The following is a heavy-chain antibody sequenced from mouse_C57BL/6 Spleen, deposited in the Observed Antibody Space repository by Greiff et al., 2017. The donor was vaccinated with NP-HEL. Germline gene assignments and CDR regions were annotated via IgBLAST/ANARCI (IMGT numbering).Heavy chain of an antibody. V-gene: IGHV1-15*01. D-gene: IGHD3-1*01. CDR3: RGTAQAFYYAMDY. CDR1: GYTFTDYE. CDR2: IDPETGGT. J-gene: IGHJ4*01. Sequence: VKLVESGAELVRPGASVTLSCKASGYTFTDYEMHWVKQTPVHGLEWIGAIDPETGGTAYNQKFKGKAILTADKSSSTAYMELRSLTSEDSAVYYCRGTAQAFYYAMDYWGQGTSVTVSS.